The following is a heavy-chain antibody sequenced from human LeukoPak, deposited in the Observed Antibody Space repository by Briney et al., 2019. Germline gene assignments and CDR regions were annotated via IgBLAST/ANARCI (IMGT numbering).Heavy chain of an antibody. J-gene: IGHJ4*02. CDR2: INSDGSST. V-gene: IGHV3-74*01. CDR1: GFTFSSYW. Sequence: GGSLRLSCAASGFTFSSYWMHWVRQAPGKGLVWVSRINSDGSSTNYADSVKGRFTISRDNAKNTLYLQMNSLRAEDTAVYYCARILGESYLEVEDYWGRGTLVTVSS. D-gene: IGHD1-26*01. CDR3: ARILGESYLEVEDY.